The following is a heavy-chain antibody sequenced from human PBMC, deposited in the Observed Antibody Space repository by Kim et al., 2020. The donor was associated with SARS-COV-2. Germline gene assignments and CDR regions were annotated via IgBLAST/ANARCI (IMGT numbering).Heavy chain of an antibody. D-gene: IGHD3-10*01. J-gene: IGHJ4*02. CDR3: TRLHVLLWFGELFVSY. Sequence: GGSLRLSCAASGFTFSNAWMSWVRQAPGKGLEWVGRIKSKTDGGTTDYAAPVKGRFTISRDDSKNTLYLQMNSLKTEDTAVYYCTRLHVLLWFGELFVSYWGQGTLVTVSS. V-gene: IGHV3-15*01. CDR2: IKSKTDGGTT. CDR1: GFTFSNAW.